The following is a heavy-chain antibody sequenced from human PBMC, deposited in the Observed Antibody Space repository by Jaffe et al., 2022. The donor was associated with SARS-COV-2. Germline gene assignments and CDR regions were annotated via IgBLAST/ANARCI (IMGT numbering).Heavy chain of an antibody. CDR1: GFTFGDYT. D-gene: IGHD6-19*01. Sequence: EVQLVESGGGLAQPGRSLRLSCTTSGFTFGDYTMSWFRQAPGKGLEWVGFIRGKPYGGTTEYAASVKGRFTISRDDSKNIAYLQMDSLKSEDTAVYYCARRFSHTSGWYRGNGFDIWGQGTVVTVSS. J-gene: IGHJ3*02. V-gene: IGHV3-49*03. CDR3: ARRFSHTSGWYRGNGFDI. CDR2: IRGKPYGGTT.